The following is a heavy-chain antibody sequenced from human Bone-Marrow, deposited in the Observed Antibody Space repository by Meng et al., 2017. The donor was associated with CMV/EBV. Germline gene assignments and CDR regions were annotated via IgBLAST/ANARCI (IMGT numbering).Heavy chain of an antibody. CDR3: VWITMVRGVTGGVGFDP. CDR2: ISAYNGNT. Sequence: QVQLVQAGAEVKKAGASVKVSCKASGYTFTSYGISWVRQAPGQGLEWMGWISAYNGNTNYAQKLQGRVTMTTDTSTSTAYMELRSLRSDDTAVYYCVWITMVRGVTGGVGFDPWGQGTLVTVSS. V-gene: IGHV1-18*01. D-gene: IGHD3-10*01. J-gene: IGHJ5*02. CDR1: GYTFTSYG.